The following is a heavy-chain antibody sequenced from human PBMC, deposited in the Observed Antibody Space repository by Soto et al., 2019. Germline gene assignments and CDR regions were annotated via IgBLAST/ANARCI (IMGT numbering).Heavy chain of an antibody. J-gene: IGHJ5*02. V-gene: IGHV1-69*01. D-gene: IGHD6-13*01. CDR3: AKASGRSWYNWFDP. Sequence: QVQLVQSGAEVKKPGSSVKVSCKASGGNFTSYAISWVRQAPGQALEFMGGIVPLFGTTNYAHKFRGRVTVTADESTSTVYMEMSSLRSEDTAVYYCAKASGRSWYNWFDPWGQGTLVTVS. CDR2: IVPLFGTT. CDR1: GGNFTSYA.